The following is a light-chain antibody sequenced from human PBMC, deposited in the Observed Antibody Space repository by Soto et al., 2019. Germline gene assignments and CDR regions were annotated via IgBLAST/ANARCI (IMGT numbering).Light chain of an antibody. V-gene: IGLV2-11*01. CDR1: SSDIGVYKY. CDR2: DVS. CDR3: CSYAGSSTVV. Sequence: QSALTQSRTVSGSPGQSVTISCTGTSSDIGVYKYVSWYQQHPGKAPKLFIYDVSKRPSGVPDRFSGSKSGNTASLTISGLQAEDEADYYCCSYAGSSTVVFGGGTKLTVL. J-gene: IGLJ2*01.